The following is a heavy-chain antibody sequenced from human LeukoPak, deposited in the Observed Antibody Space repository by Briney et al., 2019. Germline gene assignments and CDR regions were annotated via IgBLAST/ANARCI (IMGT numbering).Heavy chain of an antibody. V-gene: IGHV1-2*02. Sequence: ASVKVSCKASGYTFTGYYMHWVRQAPGRGLEWMGWINPNSGGTNYAQKFQGRVTMTRDTSISTAYLELSRLRSDDTAVYYCARPVAGMGGYFQHWGQGTLVTVSS. CDR2: INPNSGGT. CDR1: GYTFTGYY. D-gene: IGHD6-19*01. CDR3: ARPVAGMGGYFQH. J-gene: IGHJ1*01.